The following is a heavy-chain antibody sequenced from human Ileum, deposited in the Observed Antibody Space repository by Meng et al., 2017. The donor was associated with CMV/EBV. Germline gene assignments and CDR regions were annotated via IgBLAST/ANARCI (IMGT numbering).Heavy chain of an antibody. CDR2: INGGGGDT. V-gene: IGHV3-23*01. CDR3: AQFRNSDWLLALVY. J-gene: IGHJ4*02. CDR1: GFTFSNHG. Sequence: GESLKISCAASGFTFSNHGMSWVRQAPGKGLEWVAAINGGGGDTYYAASVKGRFTISRDNSNNMLFLQVNSLRADDTAVYYCAQFRNSDWLLALVYWGQGTRVT. D-gene: IGHD3-9*01.